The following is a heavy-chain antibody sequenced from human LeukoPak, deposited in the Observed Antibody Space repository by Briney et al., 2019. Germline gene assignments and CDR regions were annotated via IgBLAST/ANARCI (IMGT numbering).Heavy chain of an antibody. Sequence: GASVKVSCKASGGTFSSYAISWVRQAPGQGLEWMGRIIPILGIANYAQKFQGRVTITADKSTSTAYMELSSLRSEDTAVYYCARVRTMVRGVTHYYFDYWGQGTLVTVSS. V-gene: IGHV1-69*04. D-gene: IGHD3-10*01. CDR3: ARVRTMVRGVTHYYFDY. CDR1: GGTFSSYA. J-gene: IGHJ4*02. CDR2: IIPILGIA.